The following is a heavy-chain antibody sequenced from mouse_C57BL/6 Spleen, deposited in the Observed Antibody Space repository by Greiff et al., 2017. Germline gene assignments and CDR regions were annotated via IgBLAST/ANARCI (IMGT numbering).Heavy chain of an antibody. J-gene: IGHJ3*01. CDR2: INPSSGYT. CDR1: GYTFTSYT. D-gene: IGHD1-1*01. Sequence: VKLQESGAELARPGASVKMSCKASGYTFTSYTMHWVKQRPGQGLEWIGYINPSSGYTKYNQKFKDKATLTADKSSSTAYMQLSSLTSEDSAVYYCARITTVVPFAYWGQGTLVTVSA. V-gene: IGHV1-4*01. CDR3: ARITTVVPFAY.